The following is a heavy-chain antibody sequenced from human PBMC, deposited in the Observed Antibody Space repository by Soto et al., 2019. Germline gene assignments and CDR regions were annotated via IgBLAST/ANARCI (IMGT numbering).Heavy chain of an antibody. V-gene: IGHV4-59*01. CDR2: IYYTGST. Sequence: QVLLQESGPGLVKPSETLSLTCTVSGDSMSSSYWSWIRQPPGKGLEWIGYIYYTGSTNYNPSLKRRVPISLDTSKNKCSLKLHSVTAADTAVYYCPRLYPFFDSLTGSQQYAFELWGQGTMV. D-gene: IGHD3-9*01. CDR3: PRLYPFFDSLTGSQQYAFEL. J-gene: IGHJ3*01. CDR1: GDSMSSSY.